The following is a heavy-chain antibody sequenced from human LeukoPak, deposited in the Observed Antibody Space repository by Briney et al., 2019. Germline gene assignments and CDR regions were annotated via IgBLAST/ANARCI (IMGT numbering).Heavy chain of an antibody. D-gene: IGHD3-22*01. CDR2: IYPGDSDT. J-gene: IGHJ6*02. V-gene: IGHV5-51*01. Sequence: GESLKISCKGSGYSFTSYWIGWVRQMPGKGLEWMGIIYPGDSDTRYSPSFQGQVTISVDKSICTAYLQWSRLKASDTAMYYCARGSDSSAWTSAYYYGMDVWGQGTTVTVSS. CDR1: GYSFTSYW. CDR3: ARGSDSSAWTSAYYYGMDV.